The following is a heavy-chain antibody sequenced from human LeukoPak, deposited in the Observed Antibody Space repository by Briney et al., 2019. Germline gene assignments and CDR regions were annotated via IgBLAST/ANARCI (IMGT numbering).Heavy chain of an antibody. CDR2: IKQDGSEK. Sequence: PGGSLRLSCAASGFTFSSYWMSWVRQAPGKGLEWVANIKQDGSEKYHVDSVKGRFTISRDNAKNSLFLQMNNLRAEDTAVYYCASATYYYDSSGSDAFDIWGQGTMVTVSS. V-gene: IGHV3-7*01. CDR1: GFTFSSYW. CDR3: ASATYYYDSSGSDAFDI. J-gene: IGHJ3*02. D-gene: IGHD3-22*01.